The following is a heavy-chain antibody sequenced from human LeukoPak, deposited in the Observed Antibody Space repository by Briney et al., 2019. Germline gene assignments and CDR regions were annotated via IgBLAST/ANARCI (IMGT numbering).Heavy chain of an antibody. D-gene: IGHD6-19*01. Sequence: EASVKVSCKASGGTFSSYAISWVRRAPGQGLEWMGGIIPIFGTANYAQKFQGRVTITADESTSTAYMELSSLRSEDTAVYYCARDLSGSFSGYSSGWSYFDYWGQGTLVTVSS. V-gene: IGHV1-69*13. CDR1: GGTFSSYA. J-gene: IGHJ4*02. CDR2: IIPIFGTA. CDR3: ARDLSGSFSGYSSGWSYFDY.